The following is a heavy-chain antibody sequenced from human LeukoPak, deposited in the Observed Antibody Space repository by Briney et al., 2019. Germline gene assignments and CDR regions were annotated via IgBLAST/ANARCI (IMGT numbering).Heavy chain of an antibody. CDR2: INPNSGGT. CDR3: ARVLIATGFDP. D-gene: IGHD1-14*01. J-gene: IGHJ5*02. CDR1: GYTFTGYY. Sequence: AAVKVSCKASGYTFTGYYMHWVRRAPGQGLEWMGWINPNSGGTNYAQKFQGRVTMTRDTSINTAYMELSGLTSDDTAVYYCARVLIATGFDPWGQGTLVTVSS. V-gene: IGHV1-2*02.